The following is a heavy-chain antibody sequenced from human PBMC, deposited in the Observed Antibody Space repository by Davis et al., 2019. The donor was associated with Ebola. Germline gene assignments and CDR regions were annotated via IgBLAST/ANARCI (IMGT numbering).Heavy chain of an antibody. CDR2: INHSGST. D-gene: IGHD3-3*01. V-gene: IGHV4-34*01. Sequence: ESLKISCAVYGGSFSGYYWSWIRQPPGKGLEWIGEINHSGSTNYNPSLKSRVTISVDTSKNQFSLKLSSVTAADTAVYYCARRDLVITYGMDVWGQGTTVTVSS. CDR3: ARRDLVITYGMDV. J-gene: IGHJ6*02. CDR1: GGSFSGYY.